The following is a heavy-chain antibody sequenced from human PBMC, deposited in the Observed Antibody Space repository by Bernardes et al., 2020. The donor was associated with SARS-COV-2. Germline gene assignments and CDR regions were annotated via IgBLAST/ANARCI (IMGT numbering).Heavy chain of an antibody. CDR1: GFTFSSYG. D-gene: IGHD2-2*01. J-gene: IGHJ5*02. CDR3: AKDSVSKGRTSLNWFDP. CDR2: ISYDGSNK. V-gene: IGHV3-30*18. Sequence: GGSLRLSCAASGFTFSSYGMHWVRQAPGKGLEWVAVISYDGSNKYYPDSVKGRFTISRDNSKNTMYLQMNSLRAEDTAVYYCAKDSVSKGRTSLNWFDPWGQGTLVSVSS.